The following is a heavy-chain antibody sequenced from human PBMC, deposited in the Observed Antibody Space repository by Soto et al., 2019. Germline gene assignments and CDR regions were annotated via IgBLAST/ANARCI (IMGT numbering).Heavy chain of an antibody. CDR1: GFIFSIFG. CDR3: ARESPTLTVAESY. D-gene: IGHD6-19*01. Sequence: PGGSLRLSCEGSGFIFSIFGMNWVRQAPGKGLEWISYVSTTGNIIEYADSVKGRFTISRDNAKNSVYLEMKSLRVDDTAVYYCARESPTLTVAESYWGRGSLVTVSS. J-gene: IGHJ4*02. V-gene: IGHV3-48*03. CDR2: VSTTGNII.